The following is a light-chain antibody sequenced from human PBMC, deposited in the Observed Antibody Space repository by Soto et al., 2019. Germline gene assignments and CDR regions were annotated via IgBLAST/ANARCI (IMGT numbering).Light chain of an antibody. CDR1: QTVYNNY. CDR3: QQYGNSVT. Sequence: EIVLTQSPGTVSLSPGERATLSCRASQTVYNNYIAWYQQSTGQAPRVLIYGTSTRATGTPDRFSGSGSGTDFTFTISRLEPEDSAVYYCQQYGNSVTFGGGTKVDIK. CDR2: GTS. J-gene: IGKJ4*01. V-gene: IGKV3-20*01.